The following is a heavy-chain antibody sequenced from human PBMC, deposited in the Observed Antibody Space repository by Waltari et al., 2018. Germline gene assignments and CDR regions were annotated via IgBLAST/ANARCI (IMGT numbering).Heavy chain of an antibody. CDR3: ARGRWSATAVAYYLDV. CDR2: INAGNGNT. V-gene: IGHV1-3*03. CDR1: GSTFINHA. D-gene: IGHD6-13*01. Sequence: QVQLVQSGAEVKKPGASVKVSCNASGSTFINHAIYLVRQAPGKRLEWLGWINAGNGNTRYSQGFQGRLTITRDTSASTAYMELSSLRSEDMAVYYCARGRWSATAVAYYLDVWGKGTTVTVSS. J-gene: IGHJ6*03.